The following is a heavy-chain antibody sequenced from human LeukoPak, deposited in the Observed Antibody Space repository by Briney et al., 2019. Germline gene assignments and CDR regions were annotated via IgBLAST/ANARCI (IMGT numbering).Heavy chain of an antibody. D-gene: IGHD3-3*01. CDR2: ISESSDTI. CDR1: GFTFNTYS. V-gene: IGHV3-48*01. CDR3: ARAFPPYYDFWSGYYFWLPNSYYFDY. J-gene: IGHJ4*02. Sequence: PGGSLRLSCAASGFTFNTYSMNWVRQAPGKGLEWISYISESSDTIYYADSVKGRFTISRDNAKNSLYLQMNSLRAEDTAVYYCARAFPPYYDFWSGYYFWLPNSYYFDYWGQGTLVTVSS.